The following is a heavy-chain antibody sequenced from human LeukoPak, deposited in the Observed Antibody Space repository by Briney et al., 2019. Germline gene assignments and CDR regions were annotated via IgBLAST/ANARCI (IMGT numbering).Heavy chain of an antibody. CDR2: IYSGGST. Sequence: PGGSLRLSCAASGFTVSSNYMSWVRQAPGKGLEWVSVIYSGGSTYSADSVRGRFTISRDNSKNTLYLQMNSLRAEDTAVYYCARHNGNRNGFYDYWGQGTLVTVSS. V-gene: IGHV3-53*01. J-gene: IGHJ4*02. CDR3: ARHNGNRNGFYDY. D-gene: IGHD1-1*01. CDR1: GFTVSSNY.